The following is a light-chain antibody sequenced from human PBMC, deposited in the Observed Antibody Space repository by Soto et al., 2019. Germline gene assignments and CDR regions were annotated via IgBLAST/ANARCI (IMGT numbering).Light chain of an antibody. Sequence: DIQMTQSPSSLSASVGDRITISCQASQGISKELNWYQHRPGKGPELLIYGASNLHTGVPSRFSGSASTSGPGTHFSLTITALQPEDSATYYCQQYRSLPLTFGGGTKVEI. J-gene: IGKJ4*01. CDR1: QGISKE. CDR3: QQYRSLPLT. CDR2: GAS. V-gene: IGKV1-33*01.